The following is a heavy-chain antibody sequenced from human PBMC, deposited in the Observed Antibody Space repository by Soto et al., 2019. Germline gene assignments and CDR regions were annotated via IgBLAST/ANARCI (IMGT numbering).Heavy chain of an antibody. J-gene: IGHJ6*02. V-gene: IGHV3-48*02. CDR1: GFTFSSYS. CDR2: ISSSSSTI. CDR3: AREHGNYYDSSGYYPYYYYYGMDV. D-gene: IGHD3-22*01. Sequence: GGSLRLSCAASGFTFSSYSMNWVRQAPGKGLEWVSYISSSSSTIYYADSVKGRFTISRDNAKNSLYLQMNSLRDEDTAVYYCAREHGNYYDSSGYYPYYYYYGMDVWGQGTTVTVSS.